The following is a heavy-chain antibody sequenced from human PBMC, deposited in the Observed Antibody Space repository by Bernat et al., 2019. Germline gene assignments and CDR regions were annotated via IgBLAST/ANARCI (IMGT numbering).Heavy chain of an antibody. J-gene: IGHJ4*01. D-gene: IGHD4-17*01. V-gene: IGHV3-33*01. CDR1: GYTFSSYG. Sequence: QVRRAESGRAVLQPRMSLGLSRAASGYTFSSYGMHWVRQSPGRGLEWVAVIWYDGSKKYYADSVEGRFTISRDDSKNTLYLQMNSLRAEDTAVYYCARDPSAVTNYFYFDF. CDR2: IWYDGSKK. CDR3: ARDPSAVTNYFYFDF.